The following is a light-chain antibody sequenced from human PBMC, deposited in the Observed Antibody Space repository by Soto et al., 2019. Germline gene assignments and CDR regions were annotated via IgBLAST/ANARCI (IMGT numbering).Light chain of an antibody. V-gene: IGLV3-1*01. CDR3: QAWDSSTVV. CDR1: KLGNKY. CDR2: QDI. J-gene: IGLJ2*01. Sequence: SYELTQPPSVSVSPGQTASITCPGDKLGNKYICWYQQKPGQSPVLVIYQDIKRPSGIPERFSGSNSGNTATLTISGTQAMDEADYYCQAWDSSTVVFGGGTQLTVL.